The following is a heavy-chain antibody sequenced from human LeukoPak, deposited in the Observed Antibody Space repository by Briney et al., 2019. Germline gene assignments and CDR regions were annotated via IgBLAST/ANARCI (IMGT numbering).Heavy chain of an antibody. CDR2: IYYSGST. CDR1: GGSISSSSYY. CDR3: ARDLGNYAARRFDP. D-gene: IGHD1-7*01. J-gene: IGHJ5*02. V-gene: IGHV4-61*01. Sequence: PSETLSLTCTVSGGSISSSSYYWSWIRQPPGKGLEWIGYIYYSGSTNYNPSLKSRVTISVDTSKNQFSLKLSSVTAADTAVYYCARDLGNYAARRFDPWGQGTLVTVSS.